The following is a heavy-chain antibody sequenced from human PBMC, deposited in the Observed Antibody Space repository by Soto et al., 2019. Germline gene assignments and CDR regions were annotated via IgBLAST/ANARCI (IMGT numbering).Heavy chain of an antibody. CDR1: GGSISSGDYY. CDR3: ARGSTTIDIVATISPDY. J-gene: IGHJ4*02. CDR2: IYYSGST. Sequence: QVQLQESGPGLVKPSQTLSLTCTVSGGSISSGDYYWSWIRQPPGKGLEWIGYIYYSGSTYYNPSLKSRVTISVDTSKNQFSLKLSSVTAADTAVYYCARGSTTIDIVATISPDYWGQGTLVTVSS. D-gene: IGHD5-12*01. V-gene: IGHV4-30-4*01.